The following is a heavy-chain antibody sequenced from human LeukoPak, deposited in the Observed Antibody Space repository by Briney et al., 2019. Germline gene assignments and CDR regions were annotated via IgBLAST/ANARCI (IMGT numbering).Heavy chain of an antibody. CDR3: ARDSMGIAVAGYFDY. CDR2: IIPIFGTA. Sequence: ASVKVSCKASEGTFSSYAISWVRQPPGQGLEGMGGIIPIFGTANYAQKFQGRVTITADESTSTAYMELSSLRSEDTAVYYCARDSMGIAVAGYFDYWGQGTLVTVSS. V-gene: IGHV1-69*13. J-gene: IGHJ4*02. CDR1: EGTFSSYA. D-gene: IGHD6-19*01.